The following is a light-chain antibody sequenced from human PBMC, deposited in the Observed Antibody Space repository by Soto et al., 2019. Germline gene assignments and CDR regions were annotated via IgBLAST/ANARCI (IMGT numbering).Light chain of an antibody. Sequence: IPLTHSPRSLSLSPGERATLSWRATHSVSSSYLAWYQQKPGQAPRLLIYGASSRATGIPDRFSGIGSGTEFTLTISRLEPEDFAVYYCQQYGNSPITFGQGTRVDIK. CDR2: GAS. V-gene: IGKV3-20*01. CDR3: QQYGNSPIT. J-gene: IGKJ5*01. CDR1: HSVSSSY.